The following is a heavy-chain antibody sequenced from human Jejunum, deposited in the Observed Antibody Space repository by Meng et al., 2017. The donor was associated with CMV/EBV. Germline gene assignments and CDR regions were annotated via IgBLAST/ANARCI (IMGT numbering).Heavy chain of an antibody. V-gene: IGHV1-2*02. J-gene: IGHJ6*02. D-gene: IGHD2-2*01. CDR2: INPNSGGT. CDR3: ARVMPFRGDSVVVPAARPNYYYYYGMDV. Sequence: APGQGLEWIGWINPNSGGTNYGQKLQGRVTMTRDTSISTAYMELSRLGSDDTAVYYCARVMPFRGDSVVVPAARPNYYYYYGMDVWGQGTTVTVSS.